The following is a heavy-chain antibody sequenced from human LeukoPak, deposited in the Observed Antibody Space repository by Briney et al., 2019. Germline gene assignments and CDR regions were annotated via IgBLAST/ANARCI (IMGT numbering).Heavy chain of an antibody. CDR3: ARIPNGDYDYKDV. Sequence: GGSLRLSCAASGFTFSDYYMSWIRQAPGKGLEWVAFIRYDGSNKYYADSVKGRFTISRDNSKNTLYLQMNSLRAEDTAVYYCARIPNGDYDYKDVWGKGTTVTVSS. CDR1: GFTFSDYY. CDR2: IRYDGSNK. D-gene: IGHD4-17*01. J-gene: IGHJ6*03. V-gene: IGHV3-30*02.